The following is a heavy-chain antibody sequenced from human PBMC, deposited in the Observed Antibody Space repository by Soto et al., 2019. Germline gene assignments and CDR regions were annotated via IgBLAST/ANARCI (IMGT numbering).Heavy chain of an antibody. V-gene: IGHV3-7*01. CDR3: ARDVGTAADDAFDI. CDR2: IKQDGSEK. J-gene: IGHJ3*02. CDR1: GFTFSSYW. D-gene: IGHD6-13*01. Sequence: EVQLVESGGGLVQPGGSLRLYCAASGFTFSSYWMSWVHQAPGKGLEWVANIKQDGSEKYYVDSVKGRFTISRDNAKNSLYLQMNSLRAEDTAVYYCARDVGTAADDAFDIWGQGTMVTVSS.